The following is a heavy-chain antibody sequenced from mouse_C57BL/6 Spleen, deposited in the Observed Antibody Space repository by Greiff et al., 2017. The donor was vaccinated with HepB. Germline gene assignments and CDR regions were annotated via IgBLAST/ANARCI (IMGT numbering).Heavy chain of an antibody. J-gene: IGHJ4*01. CDR2: IRSKSNNYAT. Sequence: DVMLVESGGGLVQPKGSLKLSCAASGFSFNTYAMNWVRQAPGKGLEWVARIRSKSNNYATYYADSVKDRFTISRDDSESMLYLQMNNLKTEDTAMYYCVRRGSSLAMDYWGQGTSVTVSS. CDR1: GFSFNTYA. V-gene: IGHV10-1*01. D-gene: IGHD1-1*01. CDR3: VRRGSSLAMDY.